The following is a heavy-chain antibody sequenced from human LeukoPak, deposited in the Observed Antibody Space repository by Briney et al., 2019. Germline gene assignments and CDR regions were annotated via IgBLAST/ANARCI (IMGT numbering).Heavy chain of an antibody. D-gene: IGHD3-22*01. V-gene: IGHV4-39*01. Sequence: SGTLSLTCNVSGGAVTGSTYYWAWIRQPPGKGLEWIGCMYYSGSTYFNPSLESRVTITVETSKNQFSLQLTCVIAADTAIYYCARHYYDNTGYYYLDYWGQGTLVTVSS. CDR2: MYYSGST. CDR1: GGAVTGSTYY. CDR3: ARHYYDNTGYYYLDY. J-gene: IGHJ4*02.